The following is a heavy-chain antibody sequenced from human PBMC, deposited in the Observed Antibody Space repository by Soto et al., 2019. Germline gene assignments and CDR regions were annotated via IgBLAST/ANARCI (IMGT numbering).Heavy chain of an antibody. Sequence: QVQLVQSGAEVKKPGASVKVSCKASGYTFTSYDISWVRQAPGHGLEWMGWISTYNGNTTYAQKLQGRVTMTTDTSTSTAYMELRSLRSDDTAVYYCARGFRVAATRWWFDPWGQGTLVTFSS. CDR1: GYTFTSYD. D-gene: IGHD2-15*01. V-gene: IGHV1-18*01. CDR3: ARGFRVAATRWWFDP. J-gene: IGHJ5*02. CDR2: ISTYNGNT.